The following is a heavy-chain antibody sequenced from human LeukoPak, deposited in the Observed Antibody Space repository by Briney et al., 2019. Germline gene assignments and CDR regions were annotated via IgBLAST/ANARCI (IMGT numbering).Heavy chain of an antibody. Sequence: PGGSLRLSCAASGFTFNSYSMFWVRQAPGKGLEWVSSISGSGNRTYYADSVKGRFTISRDNSKNTLFLQMNSLRAEDTAVYYCAKNLYCGGGSCYPSALGMDVWGQGTTVTVSS. V-gene: IGHV3-23*01. CDR2: ISGSGNRT. CDR1: GFTFNSYS. J-gene: IGHJ6*02. CDR3: AKNLYCGGGSCYPSALGMDV. D-gene: IGHD2-15*01.